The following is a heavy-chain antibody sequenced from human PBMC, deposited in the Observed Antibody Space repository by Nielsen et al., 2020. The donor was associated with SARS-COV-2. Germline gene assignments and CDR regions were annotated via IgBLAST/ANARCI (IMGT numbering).Heavy chain of an antibody. D-gene: IGHD6-19*01. CDR3: AKGAGWYNY. V-gene: IGHV4-59*01. CDR1: GGSITSNY. J-gene: IGHJ4*02. CDR2: MYYSGST. Sequence: SETLSLTCSVSGGSITSNYWSWIRQSPGKGLEWIGYMYYSGSTTYNPSLKSRVTISVDTSKNQFSLRLNSVTAADTAVYYCAKGAGWYNYWGQGILVTVSS.